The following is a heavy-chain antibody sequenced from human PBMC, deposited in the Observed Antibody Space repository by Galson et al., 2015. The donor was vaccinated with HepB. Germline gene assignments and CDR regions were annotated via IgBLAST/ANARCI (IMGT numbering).Heavy chain of an antibody. CDR1: GFSFSDYY. V-gene: IGHV3-11*01. D-gene: IGHD6-13*01. CDR3: ARGGYSRNGLDV. J-gene: IGHJ6*02. Sequence: SLRLSCAASGFSFSDYYMTWIRQAPGKGLEWVSYISSSGDTTYYVDSVKGQFTISRNNANNSLDLQMNSLRAEDTAFYYCARGGYSRNGLDVWGQGTTVTVSS. CDR2: ISSSGDTT.